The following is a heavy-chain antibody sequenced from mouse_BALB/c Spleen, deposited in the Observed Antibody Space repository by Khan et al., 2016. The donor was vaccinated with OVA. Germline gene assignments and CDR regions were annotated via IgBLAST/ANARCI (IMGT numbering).Heavy chain of an antibody. D-gene: IGHD1-1*01. CDR3: VNHGSSSAWFTY. CDR1: GYTFTSYW. V-gene: IGHV1-7*01. Sequence: QVQLQQSGAELAKPGASVKMSCKASGYTFTSYWMHWVKQRPGQGLEWIGYLNPSTDYTDYNQKFKDKATLTVDKSSSTAYMQLTSLTSEDSAVYFCVNHGSSSAWFTYWGQGTLVTVS. CDR2: LNPSTDYT. J-gene: IGHJ3*01.